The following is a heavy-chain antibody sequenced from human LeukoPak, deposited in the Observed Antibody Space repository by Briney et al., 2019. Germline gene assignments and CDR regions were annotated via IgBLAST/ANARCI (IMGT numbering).Heavy chain of an antibody. J-gene: IGHJ4*02. D-gene: IGHD3-22*01. CDR2: ISGSGGST. CDR3: AKKSDDSSGYSIDY. CDR1: GFTFSSYG. Sequence: PGGSLRLSCAASGFTFSSYGMSWVRQAPGKGLEWVSAISGSGGSTYYADSVKGRFTISRDNSKNTLYLQMNSLRAEDTAVYYCAKKSDDSSGYSIDYWGQGTLVTVSS. V-gene: IGHV3-23*01.